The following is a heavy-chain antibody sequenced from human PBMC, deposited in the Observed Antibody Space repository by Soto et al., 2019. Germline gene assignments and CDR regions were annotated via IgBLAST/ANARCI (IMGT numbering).Heavy chain of an antibody. CDR3: ARDWATRDYYYYGMDV. V-gene: IGHV1-18*01. Sequence: QVQLVQSGAEVKKPGASVKVSCKASTYTFTSYAISWVRQAPGQGPEWMGWISAYNGNTNYAQKFQGRVTMTTDTXTXXAYMELRSLRSDDTAVYYCARDWATRDYYYYGMDVWGQGTTVIVSS. CDR2: ISAYNGNT. CDR1: TYTFTSYA. J-gene: IGHJ6*02. D-gene: IGHD2-2*01.